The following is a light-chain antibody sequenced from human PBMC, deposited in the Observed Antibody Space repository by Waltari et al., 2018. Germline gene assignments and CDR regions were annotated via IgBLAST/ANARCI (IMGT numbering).Light chain of an antibody. J-gene: IGLJ3*02. Sequence: QSALTQPASVSGSPGQSITISCTGTSSDVGGYNLGSWYQQYPGEAPKLLIYEVTKRPSGVSNRFSGSNSGNTASLIISGLQTEDDSVFYCCSYAGGGTWVFGGGTKLTVL. CDR1: SSDVGGYNL. CDR2: EVT. V-gene: IGLV2-23*02. CDR3: CSYAGGGTWV.